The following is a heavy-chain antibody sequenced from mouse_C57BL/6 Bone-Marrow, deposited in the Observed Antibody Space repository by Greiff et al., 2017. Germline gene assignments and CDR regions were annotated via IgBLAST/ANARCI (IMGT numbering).Heavy chain of an antibody. CDR1: GFSLTSYG. CDR3: ARNYGSSPYAMDY. V-gene: IGHV2-2*01. CDR2: IWSGGST. J-gene: IGHJ4*01. Sequence: VMLVESGPGLVQPSQSLSITCTVSGFSLTSYGVHWVRQSPGKGLEWLGVIWSGGSTDYNAAFISRLSISKDNSKSQVFFKMNSLQADDTAIYYCARNYGSSPYAMDYWGQGTSVTVSS. D-gene: IGHD1-1*01.